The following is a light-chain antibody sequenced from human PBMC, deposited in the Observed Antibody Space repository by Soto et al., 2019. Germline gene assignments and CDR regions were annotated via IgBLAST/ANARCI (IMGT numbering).Light chain of an antibody. CDR2: EGN. J-gene: IGLJ1*01. V-gene: IGLV2-23*01. Sequence: QSALTQPASVFGSPGQSITISCAGSISDVGSSNLVSWYQQHPGKVPKLIIYEGNRRPSGVSSRFSGSNSGKTASLTISGLQAEDEADYYCCSYVGARRYVFVIATKLTVL. CDR3: CSYVGARRYV. CDR1: ISDVGSSNL.